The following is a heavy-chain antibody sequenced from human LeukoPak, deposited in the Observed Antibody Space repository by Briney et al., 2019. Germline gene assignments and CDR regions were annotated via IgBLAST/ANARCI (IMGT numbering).Heavy chain of an antibody. CDR2: IGFGDDSA. Sequence: GGSLRLSCAASGFTFNNYAMSWVRQAPGKGLEWVSTIGFGDDSAYYADSVKGRFTISRDNSKNTLYVQVNSLGTEDTAAYYCAKGSYYDSSGSFYFDYWGQGTLVTVSS. CDR3: AKGSYYDSSGSFYFDY. CDR1: GFTFNNYA. J-gene: IGHJ4*02. D-gene: IGHD3-22*01. V-gene: IGHV3-23*01.